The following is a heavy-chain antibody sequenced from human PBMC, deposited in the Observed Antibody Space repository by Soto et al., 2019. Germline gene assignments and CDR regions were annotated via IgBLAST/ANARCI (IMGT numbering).Heavy chain of an antibody. CDR3: ARTYCGGDCPFDY. J-gene: IGHJ4*02. CDR2: IYYSGST. Sequence: SETLSLTCTVSGGSVNSGSYYWSWIRQPPGKGLEWIGYIYYSGSTNYNPSLKSRVTISVDTSKNQFSLKLTSVTAADTAVYYCARTYCGGDCPFDYWGRGTLVTVSS. D-gene: IGHD2-21*02. V-gene: IGHV4-61*01. CDR1: GGSVNSGSYY.